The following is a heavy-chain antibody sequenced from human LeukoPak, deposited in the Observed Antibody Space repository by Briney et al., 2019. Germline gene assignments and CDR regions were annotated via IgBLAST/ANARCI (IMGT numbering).Heavy chain of an antibody. CDR3: ARVEQWLNWFDP. CDR1: GGSISSGGYY. Sequence: SETLSLTCTVSGGSISSGGYYWSWIRQHPGKGLEWIGYIYYSGSTYYNPSLKCRVTISVDTSKNQFSLKLSSVTAADTAVYYCARVEQWLNWFDPWGQGTLVTVSS. CDR2: IYYSGST. D-gene: IGHD6-19*01. V-gene: IGHV4-31*03. J-gene: IGHJ5*02.